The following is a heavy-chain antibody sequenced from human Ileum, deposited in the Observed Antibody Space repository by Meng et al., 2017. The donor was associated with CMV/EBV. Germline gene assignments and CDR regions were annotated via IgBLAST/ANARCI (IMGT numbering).Heavy chain of an antibody. CDR2: ISSDEGNT. V-gene: IGHV1-18*01. D-gene: IGHD3-3*01. Sequence: VQLVQYATEVKKPGTSVKVSCKVSGFSFSDYDITWVRQAPGQGLEWMGWISSDEGNTKYAEKFQGRVTMTTDTSASTVYMGLSRLQSDDTAVYYCARDMWSGNSDYFDYWGQGTLVTVSS. CDR1: GFSFSDYD. CDR3: ARDMWSGNSDYFDY. J-gene: IGHJ4*02.